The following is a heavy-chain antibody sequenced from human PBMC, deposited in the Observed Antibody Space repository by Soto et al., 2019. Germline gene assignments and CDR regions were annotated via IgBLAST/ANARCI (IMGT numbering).Heavy chain of an antibody. Sequence: QVQLVQSGAEVKKPGSSVKVSCKASGGTFSSYAISWVRQAPGQGLEWMGGIIPIFGTANYAQKFQGRVRITAAESTSTAYRELSSLRSEDTAVYYCASLLTSIAAPTEYYYYCGMDVWGQGTTVTVSS. CDR1: GGTFSSYA. V-gene: IGHV1-69*12. D-gene: IGHD6-6*01. CDR3: ASLLTSIAAPTEYYYYCGMDV. CDR2: IIPIFGTA. J-gene: IGHJ6*02.